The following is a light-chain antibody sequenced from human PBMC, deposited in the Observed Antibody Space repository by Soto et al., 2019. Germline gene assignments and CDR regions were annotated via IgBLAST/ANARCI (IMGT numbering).Light chain of an antibody. V-gene: IGKV3-20*01. CDR2: GAS. CDR1: HSVSSY. CDR3: QQYGSSPWT. Sequence: EIVLTQSPATLSLSPGERATLSCRASHSVSSYLAWYQQKPDQAPRLLIYGASSRATGIPDRFSGSGSGTDFTLTISRLEPEDFAVYYCQQYGSSPWTFGQGTKVDIK. J-gene: IGKJ1*01.